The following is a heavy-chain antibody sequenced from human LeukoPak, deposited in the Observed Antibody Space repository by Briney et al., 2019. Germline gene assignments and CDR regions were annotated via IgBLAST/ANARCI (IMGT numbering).Heavy chain of an antibody. V-gene: IGHV4-4*07. CDR1: GGSISNYY. Sequence: SETLSLTCTVSGGSISNYYWTWIRQPAGQGLEWIGRIYYSGSTYYNPSLKSRVTISVDRSKNQFSLKLSSVTAADTAVYYCARGGDGYSHYWGQGTLVTVSS. CDR2: IYYSGST. CDR3: ARGGDGYSHY. D-gene: IGHD5-24*01. J-gene: IGHJ4*02.